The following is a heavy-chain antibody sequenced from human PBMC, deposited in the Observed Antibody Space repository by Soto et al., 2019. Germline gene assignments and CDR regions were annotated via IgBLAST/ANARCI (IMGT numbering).Heavy chain of an antibody. J-gene: IGHJ4*02. CDR2: IYYSGST. V-gene: IGHV4-39*01. CDR1: GGSISSSSYY. Sequence: PSETLSLTCTVSGGSISSSSYYWGWIRQPPGKGLEWIGSIYYSGSTYYNPSLKSRVTISVDTSKNQFSLKLSSVTAADTAVYYCARPGLRDFDYWGQGTVGNVS. CDR3: ARPGLRDFDY.